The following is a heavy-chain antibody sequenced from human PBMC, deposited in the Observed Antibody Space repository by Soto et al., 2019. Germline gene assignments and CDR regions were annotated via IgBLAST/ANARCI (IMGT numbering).Heavy chain of an antibody. CDR2: ISGSGGST. CDR3: AKETHYGDYPYWYFDL. Sequence: EVQLLESGGGLVPPGGSLRLSCAASGFTFSSYAMSWVRQAPGKGLEWVSAISGSGGSTYYADSVKGRFTISRDNSKNTLYLQMNSLRAEDTAVYYCAKETHYGDYPYWYFDLWGRGTLVTVSS. J-gene: IGHJ2*01. CDR1: GFTFSSYA. V-gene: IGHV3-23*01. D-gene: IGHD4-17*01.